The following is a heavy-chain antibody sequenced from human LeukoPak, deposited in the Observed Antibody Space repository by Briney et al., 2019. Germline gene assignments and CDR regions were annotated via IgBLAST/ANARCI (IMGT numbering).Heavy chain of an antibody. V-gene: IGHV3-21*01. CDR1: GFTFRSYS. D-gene: IGHD6-19*01. Sequence: PGGSLRLSCAASGFTFRSYSMTWVRQAPGKGLEWVSFISSSSSYIYYADSVKGRFTISRDNAKNSLYLQMNSLRAEDTAVYYCARAPAVAELDYWGQGTLVTVSS. CDR2: ISSSSSYI. CDR3: ARAPAVAELDY. J-gene: IGHJ4*02.